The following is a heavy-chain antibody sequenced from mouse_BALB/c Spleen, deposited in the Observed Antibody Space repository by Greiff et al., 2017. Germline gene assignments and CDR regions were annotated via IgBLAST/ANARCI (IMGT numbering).Heavy chain of an antibody. V-gene: IGHV5-6-5*01. J-gene: IGHJ2*01. CDR2: ISSGGST. CDR1: GFTFSSYA. CDR3: AREGGVDY. Sequence: EVMLVESGGGLVKPGGSLKLSCAASGFTFSSYAMSWVRQTPEKRLEWVASISSGGSTYYPDSVKGRFTISRDNARNILYLQMSSLGSEDTAMYYCAREGGVDYWGQGTTLTVSS.